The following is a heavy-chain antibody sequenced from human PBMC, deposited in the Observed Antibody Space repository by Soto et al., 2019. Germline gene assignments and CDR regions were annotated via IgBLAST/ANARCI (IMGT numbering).Heavy chain of an antibody. CDR1: GFTLRTYY. D-gene: IGHD6-6*01. Sequence: EVELVESGGGLVKPGGSLTLSCAASGFTLRTYYMIWVCQAPGKGLEWVSSISAGSSNIYYAPSVKGRFTISRDNAKNSLYLQINSLRAEDTAVYYCARQYPSSSRHFDHWGQGTLVTVSS. CDR2: ISAGSSNI. V-gene: IGHV3-21*01. J-gene: IGHJ4*02. CDR3: ARQYPSSSRHFDH.